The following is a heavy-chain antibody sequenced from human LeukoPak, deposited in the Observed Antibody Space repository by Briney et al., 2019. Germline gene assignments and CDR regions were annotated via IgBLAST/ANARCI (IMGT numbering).Heavy chain of an antibody. J-gene: IGHJ4*02. V-gene: IGHV4-30-4*01. CDR2: IYYSGST. CDR1: GGSISSGDYY. D-gene: IGHD3-10*01. Sequence: KPSETLSLTCTVSGGSISSGDYYWSWIRQPPGKGLEWIGYIYYSGSTYYNPSLKSRVTISVDTSKNQFSLKLSSVTAADTAVYYCASPRYYYGSGSISSLDYWGQGTLVTVSS. CDR3: ASPRYYYGSGSISSLDY.